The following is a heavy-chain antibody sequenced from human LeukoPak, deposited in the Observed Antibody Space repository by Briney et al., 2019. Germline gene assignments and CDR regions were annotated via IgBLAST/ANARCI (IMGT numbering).Heavy chain of an antibody. J-gene: IGHJ6*02. CDR1: GFPFSVSW. V-gene: IGHV3-74*01. CDR2: IRSDGTIT. Sequence: GGSLRLSCVASGFPFSVSWMHWVRQAPGKGLVWVSLIRSDGTITNYADSVKGRFITSRDNTKNTVYLQMNSPRAEDTGIYYCAKDHYYSMEVWGQGTTVTVTS. CDR3: AKDHYYSMEV.